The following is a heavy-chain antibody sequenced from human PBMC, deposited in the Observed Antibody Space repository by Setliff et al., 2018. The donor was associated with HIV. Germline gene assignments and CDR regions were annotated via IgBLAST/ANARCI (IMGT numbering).Heavy chain of an antibody. CDR3: TKGRLGQADY. Sequence: SETLSLTCTVSGDSVNDRSYFWGWIRQPPGKGLEWIGYIYYSGSTKYNPSLKRRVTISIDKSRKYFSLKLPSVTAADTAMYFCTKGRLGQADYWGQGTLVTVSS. CDR1: GDSVNDRSYF. J-gene: IGHJ4*02. CDR2: IYYSGST. D-gene: IGHD4-17*01. V-gene: IGHV4-61*03.